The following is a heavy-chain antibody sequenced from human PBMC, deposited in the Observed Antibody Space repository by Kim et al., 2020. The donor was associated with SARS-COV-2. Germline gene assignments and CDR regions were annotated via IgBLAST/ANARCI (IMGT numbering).Heavy chain of an antibody. CDR1: GFTFRTYW. V-gene: IGHV3-7*03. Sequence: GGSLRLSCAASGFTFRTYWMSWVRHSPWKGLEWVANIKEDGTEEYYVDSVRGRFTISRDNAKNLLYLQMTSLRGEDTATYYCARMTRGPKWTYWGQGTLITVSS. D-gene: IGHD4-17*01. CDR2: IKEDGTEE. J-gene: IGHJ4*02. CDR3: ARMTRGPKWTY.